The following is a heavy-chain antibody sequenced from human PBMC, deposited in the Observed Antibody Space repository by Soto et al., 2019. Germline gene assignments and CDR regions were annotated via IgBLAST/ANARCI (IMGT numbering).Heavy chain of an antibody. CDR1: GFTFSRYG. Sequence: QVHLVESGGGVVQPGTSLRLSCAASGFTFSRYGMHWIRQAPGKGLEWVAIIWFDGSNKNYADSVKGRFTISRDNSKNALFLEMTSLGDADTAVYYCASVNGAYVFDYWGQGTQVTVSS. CDR3: ASVNGAYVFDY. CDR2: IWFDGSNK. J-gene: IGHJ4*02. D-gene: IGHD2-8*01. V-gene: IGHV3-33*01.